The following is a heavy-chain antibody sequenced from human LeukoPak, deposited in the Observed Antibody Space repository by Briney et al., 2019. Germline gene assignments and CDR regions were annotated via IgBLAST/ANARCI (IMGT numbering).Heavy chain of an antibody. Sequence: PGSSLRLSCAASGFTFDDYAMHWVRQAPGKGLEWVSGISWNSGSIGYADSVKGRFTISRDNAKNSLYLQMNSLRAEDTALYYCAKDPGGNSDYYYGMDVWGQGTTVTVSS. CDR2: ISWNSGSI. CDR3: AKDPGGNSDYYYGMDV. J-gene: IGHJ6*02. D-gene: IGHD4-23*01. CDR1: GFTFDDYA. V-gene: IGHV3-9*01.